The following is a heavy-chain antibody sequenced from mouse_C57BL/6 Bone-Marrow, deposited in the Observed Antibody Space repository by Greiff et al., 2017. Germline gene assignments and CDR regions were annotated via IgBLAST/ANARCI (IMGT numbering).Heavy chain of an antibody. Sequence: VQLQQPDAELVKPGASVKISCKVSGYTFTDHTIHWMKQRPGQGLEWIGYIYPTDGSTNYNEKFKGKATLTADKSSSTAYMKLNSLTSEDSAVSFCETGYYGSSLDYWGQGTTLTVSS. CDR2: IYPTDGST. D-gene: IGHD1-1*01. CDR1: GYTFTDHT. CDR3: ETGYYGSSLDY. J-gene: IGHJ2*01. V-gene: IGHV1-78*01.